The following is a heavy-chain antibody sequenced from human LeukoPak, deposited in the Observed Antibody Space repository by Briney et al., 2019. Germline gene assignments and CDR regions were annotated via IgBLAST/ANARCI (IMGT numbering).Heavy chain of an antibody. D-gene: IGHD3-10*01. CDR1: GGSISSYY. V-gene: IGHV4-59*01. Sequence: PSETLSLTCSVSGGSISSYYWSWIRQPPGKGLEWIGYIYYSGSTNYDPSHKSRVTISVDTSKNQFSLKLSSVTAADTAVYYCARSMVRGVRDWFDPWGQGTLVTVSS. CDR2: IYYSGST. J-gene: IGHJ5*02. CDR3: ARSMVRGVRDWFDP.